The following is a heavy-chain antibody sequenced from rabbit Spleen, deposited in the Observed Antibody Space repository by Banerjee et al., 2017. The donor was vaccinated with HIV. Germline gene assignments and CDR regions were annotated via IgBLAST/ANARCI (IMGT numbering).Heavy chain of an antibody. D-gene: IGHD4-1*01. V-gene: IGHV1S45*01. J-gene: IGHJ4*01. Sequence: QEQLVESGGGLFQPGGSLALTCQASGFSFSRDYVMCWVRQAPGKGLEWIGCMNSYTGKVVDATWTKGRFSVSKSSGTPVDLHMTSLTAADTATYSCARDLVGVIGWNFGLWGPGTLVTVS. CDR1: GFSFSRDYV. CDR3: ARDLVGVIGWNFGL. CDR2: MNSYTGKV.